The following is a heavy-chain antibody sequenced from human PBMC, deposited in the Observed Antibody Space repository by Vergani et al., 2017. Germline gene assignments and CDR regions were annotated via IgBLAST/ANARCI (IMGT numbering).Heavy chain of an antibody. D-gene: IGHD3-10*01. CDR3: AKQYFVSGNYLFDY. V-gene: IGHV3-23*04. Sequence: EVQLVESGGGLVPPGRSLRLSCAASGFSFGDYAMNWVRQAPVKGLEWVSGISGSGVSAYYTDSVKGRFTISRDNSKNMLFLQMNNLGTEDTAIYYCAKQYFVSGNYLFDYWGQGTLVTVSS. CDR1: GFSFGDYA. J-gene: IGHJ4*02. CDR2: ISGSGVSA.